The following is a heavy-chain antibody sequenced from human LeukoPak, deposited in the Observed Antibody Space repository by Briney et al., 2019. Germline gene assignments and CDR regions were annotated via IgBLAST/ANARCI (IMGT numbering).Heavy chain of an antibody. V-gene: IGHV3-23*01. Sequence: PGGSLRLSCAASGITFRNNAMSWVRQAPGKGLEWVSAISGSGGNTYYADSVKGRFTISRDNSKNTLYLQMNSLRAEDTAVYYCAKKRSGWYYFDYWGQGTLVTVSS. J-gene: IGHJ4*02. CDR1: GITFRNNA. D-gene: IGHD6-19*01. CDR3: AKKRSGWYYFDY. CDR2: ISGSGGNT.